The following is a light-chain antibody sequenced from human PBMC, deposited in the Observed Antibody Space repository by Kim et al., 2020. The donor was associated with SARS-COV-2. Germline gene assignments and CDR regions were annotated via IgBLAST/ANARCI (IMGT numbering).Light chain of an antibody. V-gene: IGLV3-19*01. CDR3: NSRDSSGNHYV. CDR2: GKN. J-gene: IGLJ1*01. Sequence: ALGQKGRSKCQGDSLRSDDASGYQQKPGQAPVLVIYGKNNRPSGIPDRFSGSSSGNTASLTITGAQAEDEADYYCNSRDSSGNHYVFGTGTKVTVL. CDR1: SLRSDD.